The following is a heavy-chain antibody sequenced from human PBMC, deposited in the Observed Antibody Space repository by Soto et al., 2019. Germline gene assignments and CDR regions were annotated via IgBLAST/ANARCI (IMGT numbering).Heavy chain of an antibody. Sequence: SGPTLVNPTPALTLTCTFSGFSLSTSGVGVGWIRQPPGKALEWLALIYWNDDERYSPSLKSRLTITKDTSKNQVVLTMTKMDPVDTVTYYCVQRLDSSSTGYWGQGTLVTVFS. CDR1: GFSLSTSGVG. CDR3: VQRLDSSSTGY. D-gene: IGHD6-13*01. V-gene: IGHV2-5*01. CDR2: IYWNDDE. J-gene: IGHJ4*02.